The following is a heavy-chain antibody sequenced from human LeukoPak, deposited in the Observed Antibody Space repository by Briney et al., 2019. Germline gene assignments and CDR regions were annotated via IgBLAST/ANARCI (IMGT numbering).Heavy chain of an antibody. V-gene: IGHV3-21*01. CDR1: GFTFSSYS. J-gene: IGHJ4*02. Sequence: GGSLRLSCAASGFTFSSYSMNWVRQAPGKGLEWVSSISSSSSYIYYADSVKGRFTISRDNAKNSLYLQMNSLRAEDTAVYYCARGDGYYDSSGYYYFDYWGQGTLVTVSS. CDR3: ARGDGYYDSSGYYYFDY. D-gene: IGHD3-22*01. CDR2: ISSSSSYI.